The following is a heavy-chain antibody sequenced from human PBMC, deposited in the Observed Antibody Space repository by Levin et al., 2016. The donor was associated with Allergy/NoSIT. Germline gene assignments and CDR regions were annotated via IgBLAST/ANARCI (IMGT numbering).Heavy chain of an antibody. D-gene: IGHD1-26*01. CDR2: IYYSGST. V-gene: IGHV4-39*01. CDR3: ARLGGSYKENWFDP. Sequence: WIRQPPGKGLEWIGSIYYSGSTYYNPSLKSRVTISVDTSKNQFSLKLSSVTAADTAVYYCARLGGSYKENWFDPWGQGILVTVSS. J-gene: IGHJ5*02.